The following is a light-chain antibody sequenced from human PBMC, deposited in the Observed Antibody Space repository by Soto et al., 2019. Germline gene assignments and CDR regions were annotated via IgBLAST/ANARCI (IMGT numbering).Light chain of an antibody. CDR3: SSYTSSSTLRV. CDR2: DVS. Sequence: QSVLTQPASVSGSPGQSITISCTGTSSDVGGYNYVSWYQQHPGKAPKLMIYDVSNRPSVVSIRFSGSKSGNTASLTISGLQAEDEADYYCSSYTSSSTLRVFGTGTKVTVL. J-gene: IGLJ1*01. CDR1: SSDVGGYNY. V-gene: IGLV2-14*01.